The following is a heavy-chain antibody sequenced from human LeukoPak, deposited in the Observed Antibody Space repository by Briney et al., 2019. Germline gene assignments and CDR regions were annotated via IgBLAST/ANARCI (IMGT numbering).Heavy chain of an antibody. J-gene: IGHJ3*02. D-gene: IGHD6-19*01. CDR2: IWYDGSNK. CDR1: GFTFSSYS. Sequence: PGGSLRLSCAASGFTFSSYSMHWVRQAPGKGLEWVAVIWYDGSNKYYADSVKGRFTISRDNSKNTLYLQMNSLRAEDTAVYYCAREGIAVAGTVAFDIWGQGTMVTVSS. V-gene: IGHV3-33*01. CDR3: AREGIAVAGTVAFDI.